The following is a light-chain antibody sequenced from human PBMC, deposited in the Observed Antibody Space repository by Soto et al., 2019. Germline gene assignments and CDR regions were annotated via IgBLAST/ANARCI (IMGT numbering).Light chain of an antibody. V-gene: IGKV3-15*01. CDR3: QQYKNWPLIT. CDR1: QSVSSN. J-gene: IGKJ5*01. Sequence: EIVMTQSPATLSVSPGERATLSCRASQSVSSNLAWYQQEPGQAPRLLIYDASTRATGLPARFSGSGSGAEFTLTVSSLQSEDFAVYYCQQYKNWPLITFGQGTRLEIK. CDR2: DAS.